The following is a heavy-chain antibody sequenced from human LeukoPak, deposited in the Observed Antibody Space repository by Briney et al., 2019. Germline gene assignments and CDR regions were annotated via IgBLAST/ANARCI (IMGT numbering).Heavy chain of an antibody. D-gene: IGHD6-13*01. J-gene: IGHJ4*02. V-gene: IGHV3-23*01. Sequence: PGGSLRLSCAASGFTFSSYAMSWVRQAPGKGLEWVSTISGSGDYTFYADSVKGRFTISRDNSKNTLYLQMSSLRADDTAVYYCAKRGIAAAASFDYWGQGTLVTVSS. CDR3: AKRGIAAAASFDY. CDR2: ISGSGDYT. CDR1: GFTFSSYA.